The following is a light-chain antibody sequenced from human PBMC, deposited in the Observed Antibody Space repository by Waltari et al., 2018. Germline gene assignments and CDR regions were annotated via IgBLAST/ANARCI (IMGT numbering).Light chain of an antibody. CDR1: SSNIGASP. CDR3: ATWDDSLKGVI. J-gene: IGLJ2*01. V-gene: IGLV1-44*01. Sequence: QSVLTQPHSASATPGQSVTISCSGGSSNIGASPVSWYQHVPGTAPKLLIYSNSLRPSGVPGRFAGSKSGISASLAIRDLQSEDEADYYCATWDDSLKGVIFGGGSKLTVL. CDR2: SNS.